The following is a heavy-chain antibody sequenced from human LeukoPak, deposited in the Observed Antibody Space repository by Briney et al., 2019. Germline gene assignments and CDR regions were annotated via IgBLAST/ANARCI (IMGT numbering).Heavy chain of an antibody. CDR1: GGSISSYY. Sequence: SETLSLTCTVSGGSISSYYWNWIRQPPGKGLEWIGYIYTSGSTNYNPSLKSRVTISVDTSRNQFSLKLNSVTAADTAVYYCARDPTTVTKGLDIWGKGTMVTVSS. J-gene: IGHJ3*02. D-gene: IGHD4-17*01. V-gene: IGHV4-4*09. CDR3: ARDPTTVTKGLDI. CDR2: IYTSGST.